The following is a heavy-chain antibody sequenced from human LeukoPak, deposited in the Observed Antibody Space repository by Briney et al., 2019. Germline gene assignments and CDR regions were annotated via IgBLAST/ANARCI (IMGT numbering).Heavy chain of an antibody. J-gene: IGHJ6*03. CDR2: IYHGGST. CDR3: ARDLRDGYNSGGYYYYYYMDV. V-gene: IGHV4-38-2*02. Sequence: SETLSLTCTVSGYSISSGYYWGWIRQPPGKGLEWIGSIYHGGSTYYNPSLKSRVTISVDTSKNQFSLKLSSVTAADTAVYYCARDLRDGYNSGGYYYYYYMDVWGKGTTVTVSS. CDR1: GYSISSGYY. D-gene: IGHD5-24*01.